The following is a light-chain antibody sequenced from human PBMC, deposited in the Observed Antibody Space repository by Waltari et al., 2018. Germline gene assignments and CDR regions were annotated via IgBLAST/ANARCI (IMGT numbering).Light chain of an antibody. CDR1: QSFSRA. CDR3: QHYVRLPVT. J-gene: IGKJ1*01. Sequence: EIVLTQSPGNLSLSPGERATLSCRASQSFSRALAWYQQKPGQAPRLLIYDASTRAIGIPDRFSGGGSGTDFSLTISRLEPEDFAVYYCQHYVRLPVTFDQGTTVEIK. V-gene: IGKV3-20*01. CDR2: DAS.